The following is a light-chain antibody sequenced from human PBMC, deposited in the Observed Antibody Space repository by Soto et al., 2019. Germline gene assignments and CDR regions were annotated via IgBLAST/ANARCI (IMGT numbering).Light chain of an antibody. J-gene: IGKJ2*01. V-gene: IGKV3-15*01. CDR3: QQYNNWPPYT. CDR2: GAS. Sequence: EIVMTQSPATLSVSPGERATLSCRASQSVSSNLAWYQQKPGQAPRLLIYGASTRATGIPARFSGSGSGKEFTLTISSLQSEDFAVYYCQQYNNWPPYTFGQGNKLEIK. CDR1: QSVSSN.